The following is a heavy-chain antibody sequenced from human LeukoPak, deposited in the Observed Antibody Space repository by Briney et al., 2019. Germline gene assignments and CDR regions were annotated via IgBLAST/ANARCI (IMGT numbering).Heavy chain of an antibody. CDR2: IYSGGST. D-gene: IGHD6-13*01. J-gene: IGHJ3*02. V-gene: IGHV3-53*01. CDR1: GFTFSSNY. Sequence: PGGSLRLSCAASGFTFSSNYMSWVRQAPGKGLEWVSVIYSGGSTYYADSVKGRFTISRDNSKNTLYLQMNSLRAEDTAVYYCARGSVYSSSWDAFDIWGHGTMVTVSS. CDR3: ARGSVYSSSWDAFDI.